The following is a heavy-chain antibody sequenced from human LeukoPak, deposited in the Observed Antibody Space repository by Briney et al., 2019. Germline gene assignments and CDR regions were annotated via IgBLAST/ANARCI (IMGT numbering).Heavy chain of an antibody. CDR2: IWYDGSNK. Sequence: GRSLRLSCAASGFTSSSYGMHWVRQAPGKGLEWVAVIWYDGSNKYYADSVKGRFTISRDNSKNTLYLQMNSLRAEDTAVYYCARGKQWLESYYFDYWGQGTLVTVSS. CDR1: GFTSSSYG. CDR3: ARGKQWLESYYFDY. D-gene: IGHD6-19*01. J-gene: IGHJ4*02. V-gene: IGHV3-33*01.